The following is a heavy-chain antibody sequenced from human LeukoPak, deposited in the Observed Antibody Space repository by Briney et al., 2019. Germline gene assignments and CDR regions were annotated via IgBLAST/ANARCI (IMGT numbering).Heavy chain of an antibody. CDR2: IIPILGIA. J-gene: IGHJ3*02. CDR3: ASETTVTTSRDAFDI. V-gene: IGHV1-69*04. CDR1: GYTFTSYG. Sequence: ASVKVSCKASGYTFTSYGISWVRQAPGQGLEWMGRIIPILGIANYAQKFQGRVTITADKSTSTAYMELSSLRSEDTAVYYCASETTVTTSRDAFDIWGQGTMVTVSS. D-gene: IGHD4-17*01.